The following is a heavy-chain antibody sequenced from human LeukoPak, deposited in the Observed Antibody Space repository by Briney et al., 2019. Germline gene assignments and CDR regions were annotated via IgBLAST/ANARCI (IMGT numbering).Heavy chain of an antibody. J-gene: IGHJ4*02. CDR1: GGSISSSSYY. V-gene: IGHV4-39*07. Sequence: PSETLSLTCTVSGGSISSSSYYWGWIRQPPGKGLEWIGSIYYSGSTYYNPTLKSRVTISIDTSKNQFSLKLSSVTAADTAVYYCAREKYDYVWGSYRYINEWGQGTLVTVSS. D-gene: IGHD3-16*02. CDR2: IYYSGST. CDR3: AREKYDYVWGSYRYINE.